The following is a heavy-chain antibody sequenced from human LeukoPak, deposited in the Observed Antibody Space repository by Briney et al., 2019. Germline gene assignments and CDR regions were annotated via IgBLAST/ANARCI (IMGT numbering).Heavy chain of an antibody. Sequence: PSETLSLTCAVYGGSFSGYYWSWIRQPPGKGLEWIGEINHSGSTNYNPSLKSRVTISVDTSKNQFSLKLSSVTAADTAVYYCAGKLGIDWYFDLWGRGTLVTVSS. CDR1: GGSFSGYY. D-gene: IGHD7-27*01. J-gene: IGHJ2*01. CDR2: INHSGST. CDR3: AGKLGIDWYFDL. V-gene: IGHV4-34*01.